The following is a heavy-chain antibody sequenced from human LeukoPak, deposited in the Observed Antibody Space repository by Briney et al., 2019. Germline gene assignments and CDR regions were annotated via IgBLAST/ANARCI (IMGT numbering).Heavy chain of an antibody. CDR3: ARYAKSSSSSLYYYYYYMDV. D-gene: IGHD6-6*01. CDR2: IYTSGST. J-gene: IGHJ6*03. V-gene: IGHV4-61*02. CDR1: GGSISSGSYY. Sequence: SETLSLTCTVSGGSISSGSYYWSWIRQPAGKGLEWIGRIYTSGSTNYNPSLKSRVTISVDTSKNQFSLKLSSATAADTAVYYCARYAKSSSSSLYYYYYYMDVWGKGTTVTVSS.